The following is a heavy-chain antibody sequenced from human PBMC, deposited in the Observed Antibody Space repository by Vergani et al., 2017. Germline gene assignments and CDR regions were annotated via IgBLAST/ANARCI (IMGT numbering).Heavy chain of an antibody. CDR3: AKDEGVVAQNQGMVYYYYYMDV. CDR1: GFTFSSYA. D-gene: IGHD2-15*01. J-gene: IGHJ6*03. Sequence: EVQLLESGGGLVQPGGSLRLSCAASGFTFSSYAMSWVRQAPGKGLEWVSAISGSGGSTYYADSVEGRFTISRDNSKNTLYLQMNSLRAEDTAVYYCAKDEGVVAQNQGMVYYYYYMDVWGKGTTVTVSS. CDR2: ISGSGGST. V-gene: IGHV3-23*01.